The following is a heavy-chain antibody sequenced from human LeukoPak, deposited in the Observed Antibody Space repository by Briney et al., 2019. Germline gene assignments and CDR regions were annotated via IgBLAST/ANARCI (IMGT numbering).Heavy chain of an antibody. Sequence: ASVKVSCKVSGYTFTDYYMHWVQQAPGKGLEWMGLVDPEEGETIYVEKLQGRVTITTDTSTDTAYMELSSLRSEDTAVYYCATVDYYDSSGLDYWGQGTLVTVSS. J-gene: IGHJ4*02. CDR1: GYTFTDYY. CDR3: ATVDYYDSSGLDY. V-gene: IGHV1-69-2*01. CDR2: VDPEEGET. D-gene: IGHD3-22*01.